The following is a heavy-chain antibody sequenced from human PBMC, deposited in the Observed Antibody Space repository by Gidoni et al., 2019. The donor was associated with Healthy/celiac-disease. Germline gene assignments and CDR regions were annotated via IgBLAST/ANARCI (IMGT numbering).Heavy chain of an antibody. Sequence: QVQLQESGPGLVKPSETLSLTCTVSGGSISSYYWSWIRQPPGKGLEWIGYIYYSGSTNYNPSLKSRVTISVDTSKNQFSLKLSSVTAADTAVYYCASVVVTAKGTYGMDVWGQGTTVTVSS. J-gene: IGHJ6*02. D-gene: IGHD2-21*02. V-gene: IGHV4-59*01. CDR3: ASVVVTAKGTYGMDV. CDR2: IYYSGST. CDR1: GGSISSYY.